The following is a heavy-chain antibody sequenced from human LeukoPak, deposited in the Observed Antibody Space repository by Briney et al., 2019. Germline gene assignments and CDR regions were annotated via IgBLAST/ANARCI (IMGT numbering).Heavy chain of an antibody. J-gene: IGHJ6*03. CDR1: GGSISSYY. CDR3: ARLTYDSSGWYGGAYYYYMDV. Sequence: SETLSLTCTVSGGSISSYYWSWIRQPPGKGLEWIGYIYYSGSTNYNPFLKSRVTISVDTSKNQFSLKLSSVTAADTAVYYCARLTYDSSGWYGGAYYYYMDVWGKGTTVTVSS. D-gene: IGHD6-19*01. V-gene: IGHV4-59*01. CDR2: IYYSGST.